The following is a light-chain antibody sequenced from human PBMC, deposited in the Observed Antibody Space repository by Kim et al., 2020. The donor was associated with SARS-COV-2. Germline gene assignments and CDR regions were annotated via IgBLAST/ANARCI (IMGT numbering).Light chain of an antibody. J-gene: IGLJ2*01. CDR1: SLPKQN. CDR2: KDS. V-gene: IGLV3-25*03. CDR3: QSADSSGTYVV. Sequence: PGQTARNTFSGDSLPKQNAYWYLQKPVHAPVRVIYKDSERPSGIPERFSGSRSGTTVTLTISGLQAEDVADYYGQSADSSGTYVVFVRGTQLTVL.